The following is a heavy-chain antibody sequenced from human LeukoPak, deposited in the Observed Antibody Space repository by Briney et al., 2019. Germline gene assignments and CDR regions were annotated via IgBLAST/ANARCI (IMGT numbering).Heavy chain of an antibody. CDR1: GFSFSDNW. D-gene: IGHD1-26*01. CDR3: AKYFRADSGNYYRSFDY. CDR2: IKEDGSEK. J-gene: IGHJ4*02. V-gene: IGHV3-7*05. Sequence: PGGSLRLSCAASGFSFSDNWMSWVRQAPGKGLEWVANIKEDGSEKNYVDPVKGRFTISRDNAKNSLYMQMISLRAEDTAVYYCAKYFRADSGNYYRSFDYWGQGTLVTVSS.